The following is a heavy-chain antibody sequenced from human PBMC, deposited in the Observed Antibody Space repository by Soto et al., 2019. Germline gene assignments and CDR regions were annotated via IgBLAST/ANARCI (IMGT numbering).Heavy chain of an antibody. CDR2: IRYDGSNK. J-gene: IGHJ4*02. D-gene: IGHD5-12*01. CDR3: ARASVATAFDC. CDR1: GFTFSKYG. V-gene: IGHV3-33*01. Sequence: QVQLAESGGGVVQPGRSLKLSCAASGFTFSKYGMHWVRQAPGKGLEWVAVIRYDGSNKYYVDSVKGRFTISRDNSKNTLDLQMSSLRAEDTAVYYCARASVATAFDCWGQGTLVTVSS.